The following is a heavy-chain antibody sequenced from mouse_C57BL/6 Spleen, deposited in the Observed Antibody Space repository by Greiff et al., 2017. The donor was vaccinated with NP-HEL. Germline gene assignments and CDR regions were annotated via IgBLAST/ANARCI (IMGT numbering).Heavy chain of an antibody. Sequence: VQLKESGAELVRPGTSVKVSCKASGYAFTNYLIEWVKQRPGQGLEWIGVINPGSGGTNYNEKFKGKATLTADKSSSTAYMQLSSLTSEDSAVYFCARTLYDGYYPFWGTGTTVTVSS. V-gene: IGHV1-54*01. CDR3: ARTLYDGYYPF. D-gene: IGHD2-3*01. J-gene: IGHJ1*03. CDR1: GYAFTNYL. CDR2: INPGSGGT.